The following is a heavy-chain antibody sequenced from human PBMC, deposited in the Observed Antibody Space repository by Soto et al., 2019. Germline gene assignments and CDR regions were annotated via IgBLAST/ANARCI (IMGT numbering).Heavy chain of an antibody. V-gene: IGHV1-69*13. CDR1: GGTFSSYA. CDR3: ARALDYYGSGSYPDY. CDR2: IIPIFGTA. Sequence: PVKVSSQPSGGTFSSYAISPVRQAPGQGLGWMGGIIPIFGTANYAQKFQGRVTITADESTSTAYMELSSLRSEDTAVYYCARALDYYGSGSYPDYWGQGTLVTVSS. J-gene: IGHJ4*02. D-gene: IGHD3-10*01.